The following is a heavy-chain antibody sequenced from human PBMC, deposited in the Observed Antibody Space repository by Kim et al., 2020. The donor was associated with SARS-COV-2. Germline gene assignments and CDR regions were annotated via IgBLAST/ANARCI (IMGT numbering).Heavy chain of an antibody. D-gene: IGHD1-20*01. CDR3: AKVGYDWSIDY. Sequence: GGSLRLSCAASGFSFSDNWMYWVRQAPGKGLDWVSRIAPDGSITNYADTVKGRFIISRDNGRNTLYLHMKSLRADDTAVYYCAKVGYDWSIDYWGQGTLVTVSS. J-gene: IGHJ4*02. CDR1: GFSFSDNW. CDR2: IAPDGSIT. V-gene: IGHV3-74*01.